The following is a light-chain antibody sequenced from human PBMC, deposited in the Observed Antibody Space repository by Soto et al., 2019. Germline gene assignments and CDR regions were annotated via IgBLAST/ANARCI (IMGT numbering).Light chain of an antibody. Sequence: DIQLTQSPSFLSASVGDRVTITCRASQGISSYLAWYQQKPGKAPKLLIYAVSTLRSGVPSRFSVSESGTEFTLTITSLQPEDFATYDCQQLNTYPLTVGGGTKVEIK. V-gene: IGKV1-9*01. CDR2: AVS. CDR1: QGISSY. J-gene: IGKJ4*01. CDR3: QQLNTYPLT.